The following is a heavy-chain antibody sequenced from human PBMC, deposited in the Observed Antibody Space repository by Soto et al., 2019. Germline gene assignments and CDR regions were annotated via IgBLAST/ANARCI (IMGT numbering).Heavy chain of an antibody. CDR1: GFTFSNYV. D-gene: IGHD3-22*01. J-gene: IGHJ4*02. V-gene: IGHV3-23*01. CDR2: ISGSGDST. CDR3: AKGFYCDSCGYRYYFNN. Sequence: HPGGSLRLSCAASGFTFSNYVLSWVRQAPGKGLEWVSGISGSGDSTYYVDSVKGRFTISRDNSKNTLYLQVNSLRAEDTAVYYCAKGFYCDSCGYRYYFNNWGQGTLVTVSS.